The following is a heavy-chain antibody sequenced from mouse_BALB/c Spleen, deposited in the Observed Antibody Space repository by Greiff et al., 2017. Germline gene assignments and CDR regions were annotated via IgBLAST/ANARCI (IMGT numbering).Heavy chain of an antibody. CDR2: ISSGGST. CDR3: ARGDYGSLFAY. D-gene: IGHD1-2*01. V-gene: IGHV5-6-5*01. CDR1: GFTFSSYA. J-gene: IGHJ3*01. Sequence: DVMLVGSGGGLVKPGGSLKLSCAASGFTFSSYAMSWVRQTPEKRLEWVASISSGGSTYYPDSVKGRFTISRDNARNILYLQMSSLRSEDTAMYYCARGDYGSLFAYWGQGTLVTVSA.